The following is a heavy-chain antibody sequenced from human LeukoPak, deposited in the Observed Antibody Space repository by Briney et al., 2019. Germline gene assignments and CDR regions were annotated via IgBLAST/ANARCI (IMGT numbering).Heavy chain of an antibody. CDR1: GFTFSNYR. J-gene: IGHJ4*02. D-gene: IGHD6-19*01. Sequence: PGGSLRLSCTGSGFTFSNYRMNWVRQAPEKGLEWISYSNAAGSPVSYAESVQGRFTISRDNAKNSLYLEMNSLRDDDTAVYYCARDRSLSVAGTFDFWGQGSLVTVSS. CDR3: ARDRSLSVAGTFDF. V-gene: IGHV3-48*02. CDR2: SNAAGSPV.